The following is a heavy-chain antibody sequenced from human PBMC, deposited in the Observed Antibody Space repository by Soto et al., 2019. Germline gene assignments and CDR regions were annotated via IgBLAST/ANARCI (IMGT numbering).Heavy chain of an antibody. CDR3: VKDYPHMRTPGNPLDY. Sequence: EVQVLESGGALVHPGGSLRLSCAASGFTFSSYAMTWVRQTPGKGLEWVSSITGSGGTTYYADSVKGRFTISRDNSKNTLYLQMSSLSAEDTAVYYCVKDYPHMRTPGNPLDYWGQGTLVTVSS. V-gene: IGHV3-23*01. D-gene: IGHD2-21*01. CDR2: ITGSGGTT. CDR1: GFTFSSYA. J-gene: IGHJ4*02.